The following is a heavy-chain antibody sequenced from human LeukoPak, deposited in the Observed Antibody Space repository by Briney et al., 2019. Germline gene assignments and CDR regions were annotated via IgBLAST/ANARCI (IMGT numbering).Heavy chain of an antibody. CDR3: AKSGRSIAAREGFYYYYYMDV. V-gene: IGHV3-23*01. CDR1: GFTFSSYA. Sequence: GGSLRLSCAASGFTFSSYAMSWVRQAPGKGLDWVSGISGSGGSTYYADSVKGRFTISRDNSKNTLYLQMNSLRAEDTAVYYCAKSGRSIAAREGFYYYYYMDVWGKGTTVTVSS. J-gene: IGHJ6*03. CDR2: ISGSGGST. D-gene: IGHD6-6*01.